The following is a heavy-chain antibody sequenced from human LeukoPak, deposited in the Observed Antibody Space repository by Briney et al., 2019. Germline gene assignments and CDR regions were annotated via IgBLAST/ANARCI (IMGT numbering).Heavy chain of an antibody. Sequence: PSQTLSLTCTVSGGSISSGGYYWSWIRQHPGKGPEWIGYIYNSGNTYYNPSLKSRVTISLDTSKNQFSLKLSSVTAADTAVYYCASPHEYYFDYWGQGTLVTVSS. CDR1: GGSISSGGYY. J-gene: IGHJ4*02. CDR3: ASPHEYYFDY. CDR2: IYNSGNT. V-gene: IGHV4-31*03.